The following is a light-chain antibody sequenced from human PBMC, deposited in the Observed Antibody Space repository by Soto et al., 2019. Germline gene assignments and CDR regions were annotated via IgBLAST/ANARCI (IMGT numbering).Light chain of an antibody. CDR1: QGISNY. Sequence: DIQMTQSPSSLSASVGDRVTITCQASQGISNYLNWYQQKAGKAPKLLIYGASNVETGVPSRFSGSGSGTDFTFTISSLQPEDIATYYCQQYDNLPFTFGPGTKVDIK. CDR3: QQYDNLPFT. V-gene: IGKV1-33*01. CDR2: GAS. J-gene: IGKJ3*01.